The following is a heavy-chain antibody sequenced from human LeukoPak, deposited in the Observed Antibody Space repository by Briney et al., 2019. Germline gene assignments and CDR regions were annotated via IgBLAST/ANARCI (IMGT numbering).Heavy chain of an antibody. CDR3: ARKDCSGGSCYSDY. CDR1: GFTFSSYS. D-gene: IGHD2-15*01. Sequence: GGSLRLSCAASGFTFSSYSMNWVRQAPGQGPEWVSSISSSSSYIYYADSVKGRFTISRDNAKNSLYLQMNSLRAEDTAVYYCARKDCSGGSCYSDYWGQGTLVTVSS. J-gene: IGHJ4*02. V-gene: IGHV3-21*01. CDR2: ISSSSSYI.